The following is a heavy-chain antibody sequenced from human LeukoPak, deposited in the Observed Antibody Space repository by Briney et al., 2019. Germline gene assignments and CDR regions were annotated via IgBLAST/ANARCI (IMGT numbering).Heavy chain of an antibody. CDR1: GFTFSNYE. D-gene: IGHD5-12*01. CDR2: ISKSGSII. J-gene: IGHJ4*02. CDR3: AREKNVRGGYGGYFDY. Sequence: GGSLRLSCAASGFTFSNYEMNWVRHAPGKGLEWVSYISKSGSIISYADSVQGRFIISRDNAKSSLFLQMNSLRAEDTAVYFCAREKNVRGGYGGYFDYWGQGTLVTVSS. V-gene: IGHV3-48*03.